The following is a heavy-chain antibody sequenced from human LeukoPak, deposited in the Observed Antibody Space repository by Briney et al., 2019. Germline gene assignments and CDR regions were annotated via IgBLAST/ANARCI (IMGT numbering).Heavy chain of an antibody. D-gene: IGHD1-26*01. J-gene: IGHJ4*02. V-gene: IGHV3-53*01. CDR2: IYSGGST. CDR1: GLTVSNNY. Sequence: GGSLRLSCAASGLTVSNNYMSWVRQAPGKGLEWVSVIYSGGSTYYADSVKGRFTISRDNSKNTVYLQMNSLRDEDTAVYYCARNVGYWGQGTLVTVSS. CDR3: ARNVGY.